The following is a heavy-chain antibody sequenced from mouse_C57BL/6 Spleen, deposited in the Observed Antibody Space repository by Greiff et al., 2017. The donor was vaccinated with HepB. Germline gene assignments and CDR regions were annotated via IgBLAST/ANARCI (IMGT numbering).Heavy chain of an antibody. CDR3: TRHDFDY. CDR2: IDPETGGT. Sequence: VHLVESGAELVRPGASVTLSCKASGYTFTDYEMHWVKQTPVHGLEWIGAIDPETGGTAYNQKFKGKAILTADKSSSTAYMELRSLTSEDSAVYYCTRHDFDYWGQGTTLTVSS. V-gene: IGHV1-15*01. J-gene: IGHJ2*01. CDR1: GYTFTDYE.